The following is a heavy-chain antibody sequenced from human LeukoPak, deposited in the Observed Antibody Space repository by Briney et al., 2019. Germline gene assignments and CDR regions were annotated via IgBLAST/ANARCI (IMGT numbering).Heavy chain of an antibody. CDR1: GFTFSTYA. D-gene: IGHD2-21*02. CDR2: ISGSGGST. Sequence: EGSLRLSCAASGFTFSTYAMSWVRQAPGKGLEWVSTISGSGGSTNYADSVKGRCTISRDNSKNTLYLQMNSLRAEDTAVYYCAKDMSNQSPVVTEIWGQGTLVTVSS. V-gene: IGHV3-23*01. CDR3: AKDMSNQSPVVTEI. J-gene: IGHJ4*02.